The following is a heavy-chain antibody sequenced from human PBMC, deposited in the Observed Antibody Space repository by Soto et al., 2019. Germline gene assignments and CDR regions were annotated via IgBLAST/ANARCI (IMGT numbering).Heavy chain of an antibody. CDR2: IIPTLGTP. V-gene: IGHV1-69*01. CDR3: ARAAFRSGYYGYYYGMDV. CDR1: GGTFSTHA. J-gene: IGHJ6*02. Sequence: QVQLVQSGAEVKKPGSSVKVSCKASGGTFSTHAISWVRQAPGQGLEWVGGIIPTLGTPNYAQKFQGRVTVTADEYTSTAYMELSRLTSEDTAVYYCARAAFRSGYYGYYYGMDVWGQGTAVNV. D-gene: IGHD3-3*01.